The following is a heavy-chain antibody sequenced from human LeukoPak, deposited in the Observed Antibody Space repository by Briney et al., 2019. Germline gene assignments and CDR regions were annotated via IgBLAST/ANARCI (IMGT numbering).Heavy chain of an antibody. D-gene: IGHD3-9*01. V-gene: IGHV3-21*01. CDR1: GFTFSSYS. CDR2: ISSSSSYI. J-gene: IGHJ4*02. CDR3: ARDPRGFDILTGYYQLYYFDY. Sequence: GGSLRLSCAASGFTFSSYSMNWVRQAPGKGLEWVSSISSSSSYIYYADSVKGRFTISRDNAKNSLYLQMNSLRAEDTAVYYCARDPRGFDILTGYYQLYYFDYWGQGTLVTVSS.